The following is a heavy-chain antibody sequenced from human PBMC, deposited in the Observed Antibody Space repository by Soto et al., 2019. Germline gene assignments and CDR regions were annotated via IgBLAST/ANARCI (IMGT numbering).Heavy chain of an antibody. CDR3: ARFWGPVTSAVDDY. Sequence: QVQLVESGGGGVQPGRSLRLSCAASGFAFSNFGMQWSRQAPGKGLEWVASISYDGNIKKFADSVKGRFTISRDISSNTLFLQMSGLRSEDTAVYYCARFWGPVTSAVDDYWGQGTLVTVSS. V-gene: IGHV3-30*03. CDR1: GFAFSNFG. J-gene: IGHJ4*02. D-gene: IGHD3-16*01. CDR2: ISYDGNIK.